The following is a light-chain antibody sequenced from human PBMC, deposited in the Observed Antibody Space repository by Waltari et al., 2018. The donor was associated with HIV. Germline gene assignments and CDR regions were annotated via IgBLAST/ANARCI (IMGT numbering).Light chain of an antibody. CDR3: LAWDSSTVI. CDR2: DDT. J-gene: IGLJ2*01. CDR1: KLGNRY. Sequence: SYELTQPPSVSVSPGQTVTITCSGDKLGNRYVCWYEQKPGQSPLLVIYDDTKRPSGIPERFSGSNSVNTATLTISGTQAVDEADYYCLAWDSSTVIFGGGTRLTVL. V-gene: IGLV3-1*01.